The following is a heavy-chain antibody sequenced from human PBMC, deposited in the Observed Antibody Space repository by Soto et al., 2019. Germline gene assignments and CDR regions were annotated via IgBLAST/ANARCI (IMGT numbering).Heavy chain of an antibody. V-gene: IGHV4-39*01. J-gene: IGHJ4*02. Sequence: PSETLSLTCTVSGGSTSSSTYSWGWIRQPPGKGLEWIGSIYNSGVDYNPSLKSRVTISVDTSKNQFSLKLSSVTAADTAVYYCARGLKLWAFDYWGQGTLVTVPQ. D-gene: IGHD5-18*01. CDR1: GGSTSSSTYS. CDR3: ARGLKLWAFDY. CDR2: IYNSGV.